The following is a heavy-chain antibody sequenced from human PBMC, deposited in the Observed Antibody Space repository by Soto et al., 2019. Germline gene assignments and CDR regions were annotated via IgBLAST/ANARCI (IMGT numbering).Heavy chain of an antibody. D-gene: IGHD6-19*01. V-gene: IGHV1-18*01. CDR2: ISAYNGNT. J-gene: IGHJ4*02. CDR3: ARDVAVALIGY. Sequence: QVQLVQSGAEVKKPGASVKVSCKASDYTFTSYGISWVRQAPGQGLEWMGWISAYNGNTKYAQKFQGRVTMTTDTARSTAYMELRSLRSDDTAVYYCARDVAVALIGYWGQGTLVTVSS. CDR1: DYTFTSYG.